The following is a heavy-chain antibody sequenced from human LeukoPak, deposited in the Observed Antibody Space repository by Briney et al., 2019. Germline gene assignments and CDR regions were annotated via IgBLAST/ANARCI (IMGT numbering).Heavy chain of an antibody. CDR3: ARDRGDDSSGRDAFDI. V-gene: IGHV3-23*01. D-gene: IGHD3-22*01. J-gene: IGHJ3*02. CDR2: ISGSGGST. Sequence: GGSLRLSCAASGFTFSSYAMSWVRQAPGKGLEWVSAISGSGGSTYYADSVKGRFTISRDNSKNTLYLQMNSLRAEDTAVYYCARDRGDDSSGRDAFDIWGQGTMVTVSS. CDR1: GFTFSSYA.